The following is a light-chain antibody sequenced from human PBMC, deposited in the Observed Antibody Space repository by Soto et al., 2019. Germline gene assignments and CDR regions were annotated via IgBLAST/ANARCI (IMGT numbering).Light chain of an antibody. Sequence: QSALTQPASVSGSPGQSITISCTGTRSDVGYYNFVSWYQQHPGKVPKLIIYDVNNRPSGVSNRFSGSKSVNTASLNISGLQAEDEADYYCSSFTGSYTFVFGTGTKVTVL. V-gene: IGLV2-14*01. CDR2: DVN. CDR3: SSFTGSYTFV. CDR1: RSDVGYYNF. J-gene: IGLJ1*01.